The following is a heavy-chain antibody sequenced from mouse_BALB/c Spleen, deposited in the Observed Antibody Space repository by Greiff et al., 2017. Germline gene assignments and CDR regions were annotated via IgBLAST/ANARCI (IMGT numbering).Heavy chain of an antibody. Sequence: EVKLMESGPELVKPGASVKISCKASGYSFTGYFMNWVKQSHGKSLEWIGRINPYNGDTFYNQKFKGKATLTVDKSSSTAHMELLSLTSEDSAVYYCGRSGYYDYDVGAMDYWGQGTSVTVSS. V-gene: IGHV1-37*01. CDR3: GRSGYYDYDVGAMDY. CDR1: GYSFTGYF. CDR2: INPYNGDT. J-gene: IGHJ4*01. D-gene: IGHD2-4*01.